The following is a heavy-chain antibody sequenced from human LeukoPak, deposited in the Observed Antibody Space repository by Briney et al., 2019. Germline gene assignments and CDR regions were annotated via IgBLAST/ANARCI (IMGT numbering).Heavy chain of an antibody. J-gene: IGHJ6*03. V-gene: IGHV1-18*01. CDR2: ISAYNGNT. Sequence: GASVKVSCKASGYTFTSYGISWVRQAPGQGLEWMGWISAYNGNTNYAQKFQGRVTMTEDTSTDTAYMELNSLTSEDTAVYYCATHSPEWRYSGYYNYYYIDVWGKGTTVIVSS. D-gene: IGHD5-12*01. CDR1: GYTFTSYG. CDR3: ATHSPEWRYSGYYNYYYIDV.